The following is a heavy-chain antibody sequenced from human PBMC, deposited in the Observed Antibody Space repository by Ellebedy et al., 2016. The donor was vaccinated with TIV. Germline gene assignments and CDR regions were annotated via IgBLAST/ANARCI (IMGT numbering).Heavy chain of an antibody. CDR2: IIPIFGTA. J-gene: IGHJ5*02. Sequence: SVKVSXXASGGTFSSYAISWVRQAPGQGLEWMGGIIPIFGTANYAQKFQGRVTITADKSTSTAYMELSSLRSEDTAVYYCASRSEGQSSWYWFDPWGQGTLVTVSS. CDR1: GGTFSSYA. D-gene: IGHD6-13*01. CDR3: ASRSEGQSSWYWFDP. V-gene: IGHV1-69*06.